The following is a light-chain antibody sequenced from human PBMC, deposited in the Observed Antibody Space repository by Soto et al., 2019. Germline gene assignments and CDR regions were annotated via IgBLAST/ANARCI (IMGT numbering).Light chain of an antibody. V-gene: IGKV3D-15*01. CDR1: QSVSTY. J-gene: IGKJ2*01. Sequence: ENVMSQSPATLSLSPGERAALSCRASQSVSTYLAWYQQKPGQAPRLFIYDASNRATGIPARFSGSGSGTDFTLTIRSLQSEDFAVYYCQQYNNWPPLYTLGPGGKVDIK. CDR3: QQYNNWPPLYT. CDR2: DAS.